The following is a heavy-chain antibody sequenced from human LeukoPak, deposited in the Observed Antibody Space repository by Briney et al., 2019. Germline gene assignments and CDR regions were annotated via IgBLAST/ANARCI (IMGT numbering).Heavy chain of an antibody. CDR3: ARVRANYAATDY. D-gene: IGHD2-2*01. CDR2: ISYDGSNK. Sequence: PGGSLRLSCAASGFTFSSYAMHWVRQAPGKGLEWVAVISYDGSNKYYADSVKGRFTISRDNSKNTLYLQMNSLRAEDTAVYYCARVRANYAATDYWGQGTLVTVSS. CDR1: GFTFSSYA. J-gene: IGHJ4*02. V-gene: IGHV3-30-3*01.